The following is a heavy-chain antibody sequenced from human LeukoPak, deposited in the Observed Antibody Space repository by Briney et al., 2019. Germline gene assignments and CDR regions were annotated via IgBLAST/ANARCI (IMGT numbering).Heavy chain of an antibody. V-gene: IGHV1-2*02. CDR2: INPNSGGT. CDR1: GYTFTGYY. J-gene: IGHJ4*02. CDR3: ARLPQGCSSTSCYIFDY. D-gene: IGHD2-2*01. Sequence: ASVKVSCKASGYTFTGYYMHWVRQAPGQGLEWMGWINPNSGGTNYAQKFQGRVTMTRDTSISTAYMELSRLRSDDTAVYYCARLPQGCSSTSCYIFDYWGQGTLVTVSS.